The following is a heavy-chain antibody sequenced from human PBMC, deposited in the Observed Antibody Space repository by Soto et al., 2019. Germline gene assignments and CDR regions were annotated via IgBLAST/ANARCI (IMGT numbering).Heavy chain of an antibody. CDR1: GFTFSSYG. CDR2: ISYDGSNK. V-gene: IGHV3-30*18. Sequence: QVQLVESGGGVVQPGRSLRLSCAASGFTFSSYGMHWVRQAPGKGLECVAVISYDGSNKYYADSVKGRFTISRDNSKNTLYLQMNSLRAEDTAVYYCAKDQQLLYYYYGMDVWGQGTTVTVSS. D-gene: IGHD6-13*01. J-gene: IGHJ6*02. CDR3: AKDQQLLYYYYGMDV.